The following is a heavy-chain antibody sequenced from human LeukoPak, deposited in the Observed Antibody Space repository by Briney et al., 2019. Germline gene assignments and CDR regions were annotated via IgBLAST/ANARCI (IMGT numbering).Heavy chain of an antibody. CDR1: GFTFSRYS. D-gene: IGHD3-22*01. Sequence: GGSLRLSCAASGFTFSRYSMNWVRQAPGKGLEWVSSISSSSTYIYYADSVKGRFTISRDNAENSLYLQMNSPRAEDTAVYYCARDYDSSGQNDYWGQGTLVTVSS. J-gene: IGHJ4*02. CDR2: ISSSSTYI. V-gene: IGHV3-21*01. CDR3: ARDYDSSGQNDY.